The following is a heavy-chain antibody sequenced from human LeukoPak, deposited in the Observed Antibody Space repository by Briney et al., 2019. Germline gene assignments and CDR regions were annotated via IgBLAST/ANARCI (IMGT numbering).Heavy chain of an antibody. CDR2: IYYSGST. CDR1: GGSISGYY. J-gene: IGHJ4*02. V-gene: IGHV4-31*03. CDR3: ARTDYGDYALDY. D-gene: IGHD4-17*01. Sequence: PSETLSLTCTVSGGSISGYYWSWIRQHPGKGLEWIGYIYYSGSTYYNPSLKSRVTISVDTSKNQFSLKLSSVTAADTAVYYCARTDYGDYALDYWGQGTLVTVSS.